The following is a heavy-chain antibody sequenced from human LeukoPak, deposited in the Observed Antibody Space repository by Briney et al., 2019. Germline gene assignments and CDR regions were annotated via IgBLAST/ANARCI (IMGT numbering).Heavy chain of an antibody. V-gene: IGHV4-59*12. Sequence: SETLSLTCSVSGGSISSYYWSWIRQPPGKGLEWIGYIYYSGSTNYNPSLKSRVTISLDTSKSQFSLKVRYVTAADTAVYYCARGLNDSWTGENYWGQGTLVTVSS. J-gene: IGHJ4*02. D-gene: IGHD3-3*01. CDR2: IYYSGST. CDR3: ARGLNDSWTGENY. CDR1: GGSISSYY.